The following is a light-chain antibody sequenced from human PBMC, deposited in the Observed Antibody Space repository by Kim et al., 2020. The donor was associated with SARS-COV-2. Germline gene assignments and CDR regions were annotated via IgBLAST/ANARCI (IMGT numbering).Light chain of an antibody. CDR3: YSRDSSGKGV. CDR1: SLRTYY. Sequence: SSELTQDPAVSVALGQTVRITCQGDSLRTYYASWYQQKPGQAPLLVIYGNNKRPSGIPDRFSGSSSGNTPSLTITGAQAEDEADYYCYSRDSSGKGVFGGGTKVTVL. CDR2: GNN. V-gene: IGLV3-19*01. J-gene: IGLJ2*01.